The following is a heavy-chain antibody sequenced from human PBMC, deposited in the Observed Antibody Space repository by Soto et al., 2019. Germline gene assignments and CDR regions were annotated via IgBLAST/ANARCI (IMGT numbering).Heavy chain of an antibody. CDR1: GFTVSSNY. D-gene: IGHD2-2*01. V-gene: IGHV3-66*01. J-gene: IGHJ4*01. Sequence: GGSLRLSCAASGFTVSSNYMSWVRQAPGKGLEWVSVIYSGGYTYYADSVKGRFTISRDNSKNTLYLQMNSLRAEDTAIYYCARVPLYGASTSFYPYWGRGTLVIVSS. CDR3: ARVPLYGASTSFYPY. CDR2: IYSGGYT.